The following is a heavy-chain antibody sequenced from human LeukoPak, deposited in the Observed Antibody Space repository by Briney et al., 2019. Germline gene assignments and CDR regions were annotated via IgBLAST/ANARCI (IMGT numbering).Heavy chain of an antibody. CDR3: TKGFLEWSLDNWFDP. CDR2: ISGTGGST. Sequence: GGSLRLSCAASGFTFSNYGMHWVRHAPGKGLEWVSGISGTGGSTYYADSVKGRLIISRDNSKNTLYLQMNSLKAEDTAVYYCTKGFLEWSLDNWFDPWGQGTLITVSS. CDR1: GFTFSNYG. V-gene: IGHV3-23*01. D-gene: IGHD3-3*01. J-gene: IGHJ5*02.